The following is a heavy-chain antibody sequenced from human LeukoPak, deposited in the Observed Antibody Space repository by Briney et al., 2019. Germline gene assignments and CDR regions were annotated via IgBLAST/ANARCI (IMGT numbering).Heavy chain of an antibody. D-gene: IGHD6-13*01. CDR3: ARDWWQQPVSGPYYYYYGMDV. J-gene: IGHJ6*02. Sequence: KSSETLSLTCTVSGGSISSGSYYWSWIRQPAGKGLEWIGRIYTSGSTNYNPSLKSRVTISVDTSKNQFSLKLSSVTAADTAVYYCARDWWQQPVSGPYYYYYGMDVWGQGTTVTVSS. CDR2: IYTSGST. CDR1: GGSISSGSYY. V-gene: IGHV4-61*02.